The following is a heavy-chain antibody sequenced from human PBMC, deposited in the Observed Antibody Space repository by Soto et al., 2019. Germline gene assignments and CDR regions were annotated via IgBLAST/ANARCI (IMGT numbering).Heavy chain of an antibody. CDR1: GFTFSIYG. Sequence: QVQLVESGGAVVQPGRSLRLSCEASGFTFSIYGMHWVRQAPGKGLEWLAVIINDGSDEKYGDSVKGRVTISRDNSKNTLYLQINSLRVEDTAVYYCARDDDRPDNGLDMWGQGTVVTVSS. CDR2: IINDGSDE. J-gene: IGHJ3*02. D-gene: IGHD2-8*01. CDR3: ARDDDRPDNGLDM. V-gene: IGHV3-33*05.